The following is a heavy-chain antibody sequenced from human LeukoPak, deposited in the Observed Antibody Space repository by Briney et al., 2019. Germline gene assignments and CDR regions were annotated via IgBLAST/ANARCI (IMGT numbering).Heavy chain of an antibody. V-gene: IGHV4-39*01. D-gene: IGHD3-22*01. CDR2: IYYSGST. CDR3: ARVTYYDSSGYYHFDY. Sequence: PSETLSLTCTVSGDSISNSAYYWGWIRQPPGTGLEWIGSIYYSGSTHYNPSLKSRVTISADTSKNQFSLKVSSVTAADTAVYYCARVTYYDSSGYYHFDYWGQGTLVTVSS. CDR1: GDSISNSAYY. J-gene: IGHJ4*02.